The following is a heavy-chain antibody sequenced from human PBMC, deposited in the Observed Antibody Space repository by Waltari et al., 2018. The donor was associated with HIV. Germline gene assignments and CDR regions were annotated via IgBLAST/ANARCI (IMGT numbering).Heavy chain of an antibody. J-gene: IGHJ4*02. CDR3: TSEEDYGSGSHFDY. V-gene: IGHV3-15*01. Sequence: EVQLVESGGDLLKPGGCLRLSCAASGLTFNSLWMGWVRQAPGKGLEWVGRIKTKGDGGATDYAAAVKGRFTISRDDSKNTVYLQMNSLKIEDTAVYYCTSEEDYGSGSHFDYWGQGTLVTVSS. CDR2: IKTKGDGGAT. D-gene: IGHD3-10*01. CDR1: GLTFNSLW.